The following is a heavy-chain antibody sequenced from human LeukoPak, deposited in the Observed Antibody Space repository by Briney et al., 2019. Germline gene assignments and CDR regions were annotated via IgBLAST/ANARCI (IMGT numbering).Heavy chain of an antibody. V-gene: IGHV3-21*01. CDR3: ARGAIAAAGYFDY. D-gene: IGHD6-13*01. CDR2: ISSSSSYI. CDR1: GFTFSSYS. Sequence: PGGSPRLSCAASGFTFSSYSMNWVRQAPGKGLEWVSSISSSSSYIYYADSVKGRFTISRDNAKNSLYLQMNSLRAEDTAVYYCARGAIAAAGYFDYWGQGTLVTVSS. J-gene: IGHJ4*02.